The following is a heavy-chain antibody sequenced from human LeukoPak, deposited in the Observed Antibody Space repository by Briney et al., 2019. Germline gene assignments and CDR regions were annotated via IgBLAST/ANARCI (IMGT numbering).Heavy chain of an antibody. CDR3: ARAPYYYGSGRPPYYFDY. CDR2: IYSGGST. V-gene: IGHV3-66*01. CDR1: GFTFSSYA. Sequence: GGSLRLSCAASGFTFSSYAMSWVRQAPGKGLEWVSVIYSGGSTYYADSVKGRFTISRDNSKNTLYLQMNSLRAEDTAVYYCARAPYYYGSGRPPYYFDYWGQGTLVTVSS. J-gene: IGHJ4*02. D-gene: IGHD3-10*01.